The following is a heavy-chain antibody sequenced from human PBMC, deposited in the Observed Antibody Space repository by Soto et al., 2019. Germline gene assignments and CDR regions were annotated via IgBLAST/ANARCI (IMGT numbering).Heavy chain of an antibody. D-gene: IGHD3-22*01. V-gene: IGHV1-18*01. Sequence: QVQLVQSGAEVKKPGASVKVSCKASGYTFTSYGISWVRQAPGQGLEWMGWISAYNGNTNYAQKLQDRVTMTTDTSTSTAYKELRSLRSDDTAVYYCAREYYYDSSGYSPLGAFDIWGQGTMVTVSS. CDR3: AREYYYDSSGYSPLGAFDI. CDR1: GYTFTSYG. J-gene: IGHJ3*02. CDR2: ISAYNGNT.